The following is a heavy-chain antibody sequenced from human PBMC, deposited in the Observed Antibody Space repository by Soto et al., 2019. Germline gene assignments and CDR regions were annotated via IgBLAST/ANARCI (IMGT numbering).Heavy chain of an antibody. V-gene: IGHV4-31*03. CDR3: ARARLRAVYAFDI. CDR1: GGSVSSGAYY. Sequence: SETLSLTCTVSGGSVSSGAYYWTWIRQRPGKGLEWIGYIYYSGSTYYSPSLKSRLSISLDTSKNQFSLRLSSVTAADTAMYYCARARLRAVYAFDIWGQGTMATVSS. J-gene: IGHJ3*02. D-gene: IGHD5-12*01. CDR2: IYYSGST.